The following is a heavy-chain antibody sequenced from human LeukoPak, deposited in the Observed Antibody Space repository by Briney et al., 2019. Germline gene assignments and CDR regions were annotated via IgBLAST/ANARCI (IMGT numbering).Heavy chain of an antibody. V-gene: IGHV4-59*08. CDR3: ARLEGYYYDSSGLDY. Sequence: PSETLSLTCTVSGGSISSYYWSWIRQPPGKGLEWIGHIYYGGSTNYNPSLKSRVTISVDTSKNQFSLKLSSVTAADTAVYYCARLEGYYYDSSGLDYWGQGTLVTVSS. D-gene: IGHD3-22*01. CDR1: GGSISSYY. CDR2: IYYGGST. J-gene: IGHJ4*02.